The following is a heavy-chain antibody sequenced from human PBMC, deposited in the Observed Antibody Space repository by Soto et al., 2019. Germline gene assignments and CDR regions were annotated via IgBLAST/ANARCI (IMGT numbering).Heavy chain of an antibody. D-gene: IGHD1-26*01. V-gene: IGHV3-15*07. CDR2: IKSKTDGGTT. CDR3: TTDGGYSGSYYGVILRSFDY. J-gene: IGHJ4*02. CDR1: GFTFSNAW. Sequence: GGSLRLSCAASGFTFSNAWMNWVRQAPGKGLEWVGRIKSKTDGGTTDNAAPVKGRLTISRDDSKNTLYLQMNSLKTEDTAVYYCTTDGGYSGSYYGVILRSFDYWGQGTLVTVSS.